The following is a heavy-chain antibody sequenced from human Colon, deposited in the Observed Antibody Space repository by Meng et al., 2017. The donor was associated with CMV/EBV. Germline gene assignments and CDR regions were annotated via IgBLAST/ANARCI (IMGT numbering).Heavy chain of an antibody. V-gene: IGHV1-58*01. Sequence: SVKVSCKASGFNFIESGVQWVRQGRGERLEWIGWIGIVSGKTNYAPDFQERVTITRDMSASTVYMELNSLQSEDTAVYYCVRARASEYYYYYGMDVWGQGTTVTVSS. CDR1: GFNFIESG. J-gene: IGHJ6*02. D-gene: IGHD6-6*01. CDR2: IGIVSGKT. CDR3: VRARASEYYYYYGMDV.